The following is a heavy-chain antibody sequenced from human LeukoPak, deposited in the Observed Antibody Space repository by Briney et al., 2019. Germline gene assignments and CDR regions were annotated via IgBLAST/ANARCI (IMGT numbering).Heavy chain of an antibody. J-gene: IGHJ6*02. CDR1: GGSFSGYY. D-gene: IGHD5-24*01. CDR3: ARGGRGYYYGMDV. V-gene: IGHV4-34*01. Sequence: SETLSLTCAVYGGSFSGYYWSWIRQPPGKGLEWIGEINHSGSTNYNPSLKSRVTISVDTSKNQFSLKLSSVTAADTAVYYCARGGRGYYYGMDVWAKGPRSPSP. CDR2: INHSGST.